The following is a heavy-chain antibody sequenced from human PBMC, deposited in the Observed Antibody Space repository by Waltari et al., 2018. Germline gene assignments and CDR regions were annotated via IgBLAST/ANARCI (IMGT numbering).Heavy chain of an antibody. Sequence: QVQLVQSGAEVKKPGASVKVSCKASGYTFTGYYMHWVRQAPGQGLEWMGWINPNSGGTNYAQKFQGRVTMTRDTSISTAYMELSRLRSDDTAVYYCARAQHIVVVTAIPGYYFDYWGQGTLVTVSS. J-gene: IGHJ4*02. D-gene: IGHD2-21*02. V-gene: IGHV1-2*02. CDR2: INPNSGGT. CDR1: GYTFTGYY. CDR3: ARAQHIVVVTAIPGYYFDY.